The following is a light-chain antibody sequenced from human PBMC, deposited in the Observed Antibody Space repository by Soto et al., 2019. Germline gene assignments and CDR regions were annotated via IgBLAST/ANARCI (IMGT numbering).Light chain of an antibody. J-gene: IGLJ3*02. Sequence: QSALTQPASVSGSPGQSITISCTGTSSDVGSYNLVSWYQQHPGKAPKLMIYEVSKRPSGVSNRFSASKSGNTASLTISGLQAEDEGDYYCAAWDDSLSGRVFGGGTKVTVL. CDR1: SSDVGSYNL. V-gene: IGLV2-23*02. CDR3: AAWDDSLSGRV. CDR2: EVS.